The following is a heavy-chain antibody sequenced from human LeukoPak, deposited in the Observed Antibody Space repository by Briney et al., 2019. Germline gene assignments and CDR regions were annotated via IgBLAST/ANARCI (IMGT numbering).Heavy chain of an antibody. V-gene: IGHV4-34*01. J-gene: IGHJ4*02. D-gene: IGHD3-22*01. CDR3: ARERGDYYDSSGYYSAFDY. CDR1: GGPFSGYY. CDR2: INHSGSA. Sequence: SETLSLTCAVYGGPFSGYYWSWIRQPPGKGLEWIGEINHSGSANYNPSLKSRVTISVDMSKNQFSLKLSSVTAADTAVYYCARERGDYYDSSGYYSAFDYWGQGPLVTVSS.